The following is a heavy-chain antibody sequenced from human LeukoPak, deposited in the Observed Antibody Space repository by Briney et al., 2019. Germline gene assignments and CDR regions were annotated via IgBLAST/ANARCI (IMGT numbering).Heavy chain of an antibody. CDR3: ARDLGLTGLGDY. Sequence: ASVKASCKASGYTFTIYYVHWVRQAPGQGLEWMGILSTRNRDTTYAQKFQGRVTMTRDTSTSTVYMELSSLRSDDTAVYYCARDLGLTGLGDYWGQGTLVTVSS. V-gene: IGHV1-46*01. CDR1: GYTFTIYY. D-gene: IGHD3/OR15-3a*01. CDR2: LSTRNRDT. J-gene: IGHJ4*02.